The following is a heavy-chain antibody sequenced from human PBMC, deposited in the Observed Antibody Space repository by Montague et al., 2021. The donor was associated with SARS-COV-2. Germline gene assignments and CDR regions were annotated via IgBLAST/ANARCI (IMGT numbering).Heavy chain of an antibody. CDR3: AKDGGHSSGYYYEGGFDS. CDR2: ISWNSVSI. J-gene: IGHJ4*02. D-gene: IGHD3-22*01. V-gene: IGHV3-9*01. Sequence: SLRLSCAASGFIFEDYAMHWVRQAPGKGLEWVSGISWNSVSIAYADSVKGRFTITRDNAKNTLYLQMSSLRPEDTALYYCAKDGGHSSGYYYEGGFDSWGQGTPVTVSS. CDR1: GFIFEDYA.